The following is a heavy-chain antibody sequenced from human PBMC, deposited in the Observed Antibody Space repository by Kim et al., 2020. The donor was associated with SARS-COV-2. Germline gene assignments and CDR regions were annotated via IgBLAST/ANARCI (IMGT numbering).Heavy chain of an antibody. J-gene: IGHJ4*02. CDR3: ARGRITIFGVVTELDY. V-gene: IGHV4-31*02. D-gene: IGHD3-3*01. Sequence: SLESRVTISVNESKNQFSLKLSSVTAADTTVYYCARGRITIFGVVTELDYWGQGTLVTVSS.